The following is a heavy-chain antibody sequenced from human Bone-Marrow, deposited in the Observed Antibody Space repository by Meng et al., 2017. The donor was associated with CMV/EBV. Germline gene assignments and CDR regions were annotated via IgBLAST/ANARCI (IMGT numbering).Heavy chain of an antibody. V-gene: IGHV3-74*01. D-gene: IGHD2-2*02. J-gene: IGHJ3*02. CDR3: ANQGYCSSTSCYKYAFDI. CDR2: INRDGSIT. CDR1: GFTFSGSA. Sequence: GESLKISCAASGFTFSGSAMHWVRQVPGKGLVWVSRINRDGSITGYADSVKGRFTISRDNAKNSLYLQMNSLRAEDTAVYYCANQGYCSSTSCYKYAFDIWGQGTMVTVSS.